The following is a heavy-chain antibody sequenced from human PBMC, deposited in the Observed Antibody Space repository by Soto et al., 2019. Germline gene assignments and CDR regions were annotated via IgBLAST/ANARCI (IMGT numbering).Heavy chain of an antibody. J-gene: IGHJ3*02. D-gene: IGHD2-2*01. CDR1: GFTFSSYA. V-gene: IGHV3-64D*06. CDR2: ISSNGGGT. CDR3: VKDRYCSSTSCQGAFDI. Sequence: GESLKISCSASGFTFSSYAMHWVRQAPGKGLEYVSAISSNGGGTYYADSVKGRFTISRDNSKNTLYLQMSSLRAEDTAVYYCVKDRYCSSTSCQGAFDIWGQGTMVTVSS.